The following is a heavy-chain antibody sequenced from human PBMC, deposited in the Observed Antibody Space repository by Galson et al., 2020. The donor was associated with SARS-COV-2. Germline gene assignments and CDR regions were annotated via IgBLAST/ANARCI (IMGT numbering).Heavy chain of an antibody. J-gene: IGHJ4*02. CDR3: ARDLSGGGFGVFGGY. V-gene: IGHV4-38-2*02. Sequence: ASETLSLTCSLSGYSISSGYYWGWIRQPPGKGLEWIGSIYHSGSTYYNPSLKSRVTISVDTPKNQFPLKLYSVTAADTAVYYCARDLSGGGFGVFGGYWGQGTLFTVS. D-gene: IGHD3-10*01. CDR2: IYHSGST. CDR1: GYSISSGYY.